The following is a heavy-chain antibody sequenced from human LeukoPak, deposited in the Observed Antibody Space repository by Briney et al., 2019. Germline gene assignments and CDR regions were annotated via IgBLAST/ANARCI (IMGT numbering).Heavy chain of an antibody. Sequence: ASVKVSCKASGYTFTGYYMHWVRQAPGQGLEWMGWINPNSGGTNYAQKFRGRVTMTRDTSISTAYMELSRLRSDDTAVYYCARSWGFCSGDSCYPIDYWGQGTLVTVSS. CDR2: INPNSGGT. J-gene: IGHJ4*02. D-gene: IGHD2-15*01. CDR1: GYTFTGYY. CDR3: ARSWGFCSGDSCYPIDY. V-gene: IGHV1-2*02.